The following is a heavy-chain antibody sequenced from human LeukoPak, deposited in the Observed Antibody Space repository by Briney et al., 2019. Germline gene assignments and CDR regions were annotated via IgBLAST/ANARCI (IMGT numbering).Heavy chain of an antibody. D-gene: IGHD6-19*01. V-gene: IGHV1-8*01. CDR3: ARGDFIAVAGTGYYYGMDV. CDR2: MYPNSGNT. J-gene: IGHJ6*02. Sequence: ASVKVSCKASGYTFTSYDINWVRQATGQGLEWMGWMYPNSGNTGYAQKFQGRVTMTRNTSISTAYMELSSLRSEDTAVYYCARGDFIAVAGTGYYYGMDVWGQGTTVTVSS. CDR1: GYTFTSYD.